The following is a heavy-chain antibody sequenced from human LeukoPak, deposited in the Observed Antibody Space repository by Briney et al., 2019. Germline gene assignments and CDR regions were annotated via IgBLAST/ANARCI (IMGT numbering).Heavy chain of an antibody. CDR2: ISAYNGNT. Sequence: GASVKVSCKASGYTFTSYGISWVRQAPGQGLEWMGWISAYNGNTNYAQKLQGRVTMTTDTSTSTAYMELRSLRSDDTAVYYCARDSRDPITGTTGAHPIDYWGQGTLVTVSS. J-gene: IGHJ4*02. CDR3: ARDSRDPITGTTGAHPIDY. V-gene: IGHV1-18*01. D-gene: IGHD1-20*01. CDR1: GYTFTSYG.